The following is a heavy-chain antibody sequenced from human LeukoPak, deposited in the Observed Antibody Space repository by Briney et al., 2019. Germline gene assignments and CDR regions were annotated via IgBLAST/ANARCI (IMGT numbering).Heavy chain of an antibody. Sequence: SETLSLTCAVYGGSFSGYYWSWIRQSPGKGLEWIGEINHSGSTNYNPSLKSRVTISVDTSKNQFSLKLSSVTAADTAVYYCARDTTGSWGQGTLVTVSS. D-gene: IGHD1-14*01. CDR3: ARDTTGS. CDR2: INHSGST. V-gene: IGHV4-34*01. J-gene: IGHJ4*02. CDR1: GGSFSGYY.